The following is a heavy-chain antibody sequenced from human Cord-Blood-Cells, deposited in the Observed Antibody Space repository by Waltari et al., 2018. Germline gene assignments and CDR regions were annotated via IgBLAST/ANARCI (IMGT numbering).Heavy chain of an antibody. CDR3: AKDRVWGYFDY. V-gene: IGHV3-23*01. Sequence: EVQLLESGGGLVQPGGSLRLSCAASGFTFTRHAMSWVRQAPGKGLGWVSAISGSGGSTYYADSVKGRFTISRDNSKNTLYLQMNSLRAEDTAVYYCAKDRVWGYFDYWGQGTLVTVSS. CDR2: ISGSGGST. J-gene: IGHJ4*02. D-gene: IGHD3-16*01. CDR1: GFTFTRHA.